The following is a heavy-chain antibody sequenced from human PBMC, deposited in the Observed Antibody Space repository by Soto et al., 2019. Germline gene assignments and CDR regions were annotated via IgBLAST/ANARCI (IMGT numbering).Heavy chain of an antibody. J-gene: IGHJ3*02. CDR2: ISSNGGST. Sequence: GGSLRLSCAASGFTFSSYAMRWVRQAPGKGLEYVSAISSNGGSTYYANSVKGRFTISRDNSKNTLYLQMGSLRAEDMAVYYCASGYCSSTSCYLKIWGQGTMVTVS. CDR1: GFTFSSYA. CDR3: ASGYCSSTSCYLKI. D-gene: IGHD2-2*03. V-gene: IGHV3-64*01.